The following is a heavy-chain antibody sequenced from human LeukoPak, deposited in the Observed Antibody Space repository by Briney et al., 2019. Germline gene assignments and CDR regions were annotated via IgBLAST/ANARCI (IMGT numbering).Heavy chain of an antibody. CDR3: ARDPGSFLSGSGWLNWFEP. D-gene: IGHD6-19*01. J-gene: IGHJ5*02. CDR1: GYTFTRYG. Sequence: ATVKVSCKASGYTFTRYGINWVRQAPGQGLEWMGWISGYNEKTYYAQKFQGRVTMTTDTSTSTAYMELRRLRSDDTAVYYCARDPGSFLSGSGWLNWFEPWGQGTLVTVSS. CDR2: ISGYNEKT. V-gene: IGHV1-18*01.